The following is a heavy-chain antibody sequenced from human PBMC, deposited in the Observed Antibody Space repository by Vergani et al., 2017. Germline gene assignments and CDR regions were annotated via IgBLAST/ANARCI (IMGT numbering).Heavy chain of an antibody. V-gene: IGHV2-5*02. CDR1: GFSLSTSGVG. CDR3: AHVHSGSYFRY. CDR2: IYCDDDK. D-gene: IGHD1-26*01. Sequence: QITLKEPGPTLVKPTQTLTLTCTFSGFSLSTSGVGVGWIRQPPGKALEWLALIYCDDDKRYSPSLKSMITITKDTSKNQVVLTMTNMDPVDTATYYCAHVHSGSYFRYWGQGTLVTVSS. J-gene: IGHJ4*02.